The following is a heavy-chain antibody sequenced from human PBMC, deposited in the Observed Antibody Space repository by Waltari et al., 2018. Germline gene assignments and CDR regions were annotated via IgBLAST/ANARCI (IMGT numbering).Heavy chain of an antibody. CDR1: GFTFSSYA. CDR3: ARERGHYYGSGSSYFDY. J-gene: IGHJ4*02. Sequence: ASGFTFSSYAMHWVRQAPGKGLEWVAVISYDGSNKYYADSVKGRFTISRDNSKNTLYLQMNSLRAEDTAVYYCARERGHYYGSGSSYFDYWGQGTLVTVSS. V-gene: IGHV3-30-3*01. D-gene: IGHD3-10*01. CDR2: ISYDGSNK.